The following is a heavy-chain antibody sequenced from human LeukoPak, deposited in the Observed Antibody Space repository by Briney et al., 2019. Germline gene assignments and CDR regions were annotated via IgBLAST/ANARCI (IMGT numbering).Heavy chain of an antibody. D-gene: IGHD3-10*01. CDR3: ARDPGSRDNYGMDV. CDR2: ISAYNGNT. J-gene: IGHJ6*02. V-gene: IGHV1-18*01. CDR1: GYTFTSYG. Sequence: ASVKVSCKASGYTFTSYGISWVRQAPGQGLEWMGWISAYNGNTNYAQKLQGRVTMTTDTSTSTAYMELRSLRSDDTAVYYCARDPGSRDNYGMDVWGQGTTVTVSS.